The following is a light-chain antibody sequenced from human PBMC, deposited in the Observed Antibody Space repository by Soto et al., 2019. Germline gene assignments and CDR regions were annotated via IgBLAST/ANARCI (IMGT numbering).Light chain of an antibody. V-gene: IGLV2-14*01. CDR3: SSYTSSSTPHVV. Sequence: QSALTQPASVSGSPGQSITISCTGTSSDVGGYNYVSWYQQHPGKAPKLMIYDVSNRPSGVSNRFSGSKSGNTASLTISGLQAEDKADYYGSSYTSSSTPHVVFGGGTKLTVL. J-gene: IGLJ2*01. CDR1: SSDVGGYNY. CDR2: DVS.